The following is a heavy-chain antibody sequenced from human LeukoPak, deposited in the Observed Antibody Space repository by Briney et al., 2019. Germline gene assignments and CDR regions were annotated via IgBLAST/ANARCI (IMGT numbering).Heavy chain of an antibody. D-gene: IGHD6-13*01. Sequence: KPSQTLSLTCTVSGGSISSGGYYWSWIRQHPGKGLEWIGYIYYSGSTYHNPSLKSRVTISVDTPKNQFSLKLSSVTAADTAVYYCARGGTIAAAGFYYYYYMDVWGKGTTVTVSS. CDR1: GGSISSGGYY. V-gene: IGHV4-31*03. J-gene: IGHJ6*03. CDR3: ARGGTIAAAGFYYYYYMDV. CDR2: IYYSGST.